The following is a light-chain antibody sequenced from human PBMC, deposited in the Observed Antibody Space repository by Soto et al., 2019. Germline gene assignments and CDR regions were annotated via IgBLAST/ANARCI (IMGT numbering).Light chain of an antibody. J-gene: IGLJ3*02. CDR3: VLYMGTGISV. CDR2: STN. CDR1: SGSVSTAYH. V-gene: IGLV8-61*01. Sequence: QPLMTEDPSFSVSPGGTVTLTCGLSSGSVSTAYHPSWYQQTPGQAPRTLIYSTNIRSSGVPDRFSGSILGNKAALTITGAQAHDESDYYCVLYMGTGISVFGGGTKVTVL.